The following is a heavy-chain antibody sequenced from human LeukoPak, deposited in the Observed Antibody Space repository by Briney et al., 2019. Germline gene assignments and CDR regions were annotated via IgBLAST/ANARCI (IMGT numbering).Heavy chain of an antibody. D-gene: IGHD3-9*01. CDR3: ARERNGKRYFDWANFDY. Sequence: GGSLRLSCAASGFTFSSYWMSWVRQAPGKGLEWVANIKQDGSEKYYVDSVKGRFTISRDNAKNSLYLQMNSLRAEDTAVYYCARERNGKRYFDWANFDYWGQGTLVTVSS. CDR1: GFTFSSYW. J-gene: IGHJ4*02. V-gene: IGHV3-7*01. CDR2: IKQDGSEK.